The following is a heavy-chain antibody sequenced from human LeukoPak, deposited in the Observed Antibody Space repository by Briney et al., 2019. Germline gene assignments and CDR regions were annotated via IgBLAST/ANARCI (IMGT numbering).Heavy chain of an antibody. Sequence: GGSLRLSCAASGFSFSSYGMHWVRQAPGKGLEWVAVISHDGSTKFYADSVKGRFTISRDNSKNTLDLQMFSLRPEDTAVYYCAKEPTSYSSGWYFHHWGQGTLVTVSS. J-gene: IGHJ1*01. CDR3: AKEPTSYSSGWYFHH. CDR1: GFSFSSYG. D-gene: IGHD6-25*01. V-gene: IGHV3-30*18. CDR2: ISHDGSTK.